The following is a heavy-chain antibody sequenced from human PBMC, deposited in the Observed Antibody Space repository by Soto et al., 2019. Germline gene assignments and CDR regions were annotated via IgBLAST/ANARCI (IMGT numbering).Heavy chain of an antibody. V-gene: IGHV3-11*01. Sequence: PGGSLRLSCAASGFTFSDYYMSWIRQAPGKGLERVSYISSSVSTIYYADSVKGRFTISRDNAKNSLYLQMNSLRAEDTAVYYCANWMKRPGPLGYYYYYMDVWGKGTTVTVSS. CDR3: ANWMKRPGPLGYYYYYMDV. J-gene: IGHJ6*03. CDR2: ISSSVSTI. CDR1: GFTFSDYY. D-gene: IGHD2-2*03.